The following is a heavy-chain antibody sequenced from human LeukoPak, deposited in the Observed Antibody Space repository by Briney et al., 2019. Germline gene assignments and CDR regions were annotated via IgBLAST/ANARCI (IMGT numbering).Heavy chain of an antibody. CDR3: ARLFWRSDRAFEY. V-gene: IGHV4-39*01. CDR2: IDYRGST. CDR1: GGSISSSSNY. D-gene: IGHD3-16*02. Sequence: PSETLSLTCAVSGGSISSSSNYWGWIRPPPGKGLEWSVSIDYRGSTYYNPSLKSRVTISVDTSNNQFSMKLRSVTAADTAVCYCARLFWRSDRAFEYWGQGTLVTVSS. J-gene: IGHJ4*02.